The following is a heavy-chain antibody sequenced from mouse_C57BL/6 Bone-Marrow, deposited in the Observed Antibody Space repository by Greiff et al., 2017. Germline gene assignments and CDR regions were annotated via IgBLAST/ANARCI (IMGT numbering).Heavy chain of an antibody. CDR3: ARNPPLYYYGSSWWYFDV. CDR2: INPSTGGT. D-gene: IGHD1-1*01. Sequence: VQLQQSGPELVKPGASVKISCKASGYSFTGYYMNWVKQSPEKSLEWIGEINPSTGGTTYNQKFKAKATLTVDKSSSTAYMQLKSLTSEDSAVYYCARNPPLYYYGSSWWYFDVWGTGTTVTVSS. CDR1: GYSFTGYY. V-gene: IGHV1-42*01. J-gene: IGHJ1*03.